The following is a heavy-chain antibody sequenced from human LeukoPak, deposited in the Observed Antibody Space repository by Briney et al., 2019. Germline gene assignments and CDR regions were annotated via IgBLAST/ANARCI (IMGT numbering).Heavy chain of an antibody. CDR3: ARVGSNQWLDY. J-gene: IGHJ4*02. CDR2: ISGGSSTI. D-gene: IGHD6-19*01. CDR1: GFTLSSYS. Sequence: GGSLRLSCAASGFTLSSYSMNWVRQAPGKGLEWVSYISGGSSTIYNADSVKGRFTISRENAKNLLYLLMDTLRAEDTAVYYCARVGSNQWLDYWGQGTLVTVSS. V-gene: IGHV3-48*01.